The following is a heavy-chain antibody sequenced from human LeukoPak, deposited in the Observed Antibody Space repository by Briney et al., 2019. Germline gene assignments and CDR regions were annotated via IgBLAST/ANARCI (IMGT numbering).Heavy chain of an antibody. CDR3: ATNLGNPFDY. Sequence: PSETLSLTCTVSGGSISSSSYYWGWLRQPPGKGLEWIGSIYYSGSTYYNPSLKSRVTISVDTSKNQFSLKLSSVTAADTAVYYCATNLGNPFDYWGQGTLVTVSS. CDR1: GGSISSSSYY. V-gene: IGHV4-39*01. J-gene: IGHJ4*02. D-gene: IGHD1-14*01. CDR2: IYYSGST.